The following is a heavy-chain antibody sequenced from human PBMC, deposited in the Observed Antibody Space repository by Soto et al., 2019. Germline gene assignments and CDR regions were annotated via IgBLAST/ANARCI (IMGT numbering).Heavy chain of an antibody. CDR2: IIPMLEIT. CDR1: GGTFSNHI. D-gene: IGHD3-10*01. Sequence: GATVKVSCKASGGTFSNHIITWVRQAPGQGPEWMGRIIPMLEITNYAQKFQGRVTITADKSTTTAYMEVNSLRSEDTAVYYCARAQGSGSYYGSPFFPDYYYYYGMDVWGQGTTVTVSS. V-gene: IGHV1-69*02. J-gene: IGHJ6*02. CDR3: ARAQGSGSYYGSPFFPDYYYYYGMDV.